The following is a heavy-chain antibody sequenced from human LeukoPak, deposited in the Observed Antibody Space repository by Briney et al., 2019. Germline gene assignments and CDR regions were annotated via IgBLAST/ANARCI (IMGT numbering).Heavy chain of an antibody. Sequence: GGSLRLSCAASGFTFSSYSMNWDRQAPGKGLEWVSSISSSSSYIYYADSVKGRFTISRDNAKNSLYLQMNSLRAEDTAVYYCARDGVIAVAGTRYYYYYGMDVWGQGTTVTVSS. CDR1: GFTFSSYS. CDR2: ISSSSSYI. CDR3: ARDGVIAVAGTRYYYYYGMDV. V-gene: IGHV3-21*01. J-gene: IGHJ6*02. D-gene: IGHD6-19*01.